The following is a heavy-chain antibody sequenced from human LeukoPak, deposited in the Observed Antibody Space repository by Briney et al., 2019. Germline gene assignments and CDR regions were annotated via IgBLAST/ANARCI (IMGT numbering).Heavy chain of an antibody. V-gene: IGHV4-4*02. CDR3: AREGGFYRPLDY. J-gene: IGHJ4*02. CDR2: VHLDGRT. Sequence: MASETLSLTCDVSGGPVTSTNWWTWLRQPPGKGLEWIGEVHLDGRTNYNPSLKRRLVMSADFPENRISQKLTSETAADTAVYYCAREGGFYRPLDYSGQGTLVTVSS. CDR1: GGPVTSTNW. D-gene: IGHD6-25*01.